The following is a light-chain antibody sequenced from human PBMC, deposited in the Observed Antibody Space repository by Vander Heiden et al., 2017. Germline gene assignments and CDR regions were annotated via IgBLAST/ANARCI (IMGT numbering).Light chain of an antibody. CDR3: QQRSNWPIT. Sequence: ETEFTQSLATRSLSSGGRATLSCRASQSVNIFVAWYQQKPGQAPRLLISNASNRATGIPARFSGSGSGTDFTLTISSLDPEDFAVYYCQQRSNWPITFGQGTRLEIK. CDR1: QSVNIF. CDR2: NAS. V-gene: IGKV3-11*01. J-gene: IGKJ5*01.